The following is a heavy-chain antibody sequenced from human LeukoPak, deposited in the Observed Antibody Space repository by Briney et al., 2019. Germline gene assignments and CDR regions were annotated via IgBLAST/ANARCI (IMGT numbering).Heavy chain of an antibody. CDR1: GGSISSDSYY. Sequence: SETLSLTCTVSGGSISSDSYYWGRIRQPPGKGLEWIGSFYYSGSSYYNPSLKSRVTISVDTSKNQFSLKLSSVTAADTAVYYCARHPAVLRFLEWFNWFDPWGQGTLVTVSS. D-gene: IGHD3-3*01. CDR3: ARHPAVLRFLEWFNWFDP. V-gene: IGHV4-39*07. J-gene: IGHJ5*02. CDR2: FYYSGSS.